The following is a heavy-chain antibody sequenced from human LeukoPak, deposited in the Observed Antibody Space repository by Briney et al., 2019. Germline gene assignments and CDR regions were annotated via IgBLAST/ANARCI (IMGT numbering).Heavy chain of an antibody. V-gene: IGHV3-74*01. CDR2: INSDGSST. CDR3: ARGFGWANYYDSSGYTTFDY. J-gene: IGHJ4*02. Sequence: GGSLRLSCAASGFTFSSYWMHWVRQAPGKGLVWVSRINSDGSSTSYADSVKGRFTISRDNAKNTLYLQMNSLRAEDTAVYYFARGFGWANYYDSSGYTTFDYWGQGTLVTVSS. D-gene: IGHD3-22*01. CDR1: GFTFSSYW.